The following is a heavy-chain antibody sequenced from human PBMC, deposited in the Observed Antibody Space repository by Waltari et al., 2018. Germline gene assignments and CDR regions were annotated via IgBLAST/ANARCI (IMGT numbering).Heavy chain of an antibody. J-gene: IGHJ4*02. CDR2: ISSSSSYI. CDR3: APGDLFDY. Sequence: EVQLVESGGGLVKPGGSLRLSCAASGFTFSSYSMNWVRQAPGKGLDGVSSISSSSSYIYYADSVKGRFTISRDNAKNSLYLQMNSLRAEDTAVYYCAPGDLFDYWGQGTLVTVSS. V-gene: IGHV3-21*01. CDR1: GFTFSSYS. D-gene: IGHD3-16*01.